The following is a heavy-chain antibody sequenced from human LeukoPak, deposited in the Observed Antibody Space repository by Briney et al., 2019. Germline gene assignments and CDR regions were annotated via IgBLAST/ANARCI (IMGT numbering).Heavy chain of an antibody. CDR2: SHHRGGT. D-gene: IGHD3-3*01. Sequence: SGTLSLTCAVSGGSISNENWWSWVRQPPGKGLEWIGESHHRGGTNYNPSLRSRVTISIDTSKNQFSLKLTSVTAADTAVYYCARGTIGVVIGAYDYWGQGTLGTVSA. J-gene: IGHJ4*02. CDR1: GGSISNENW. V-gene: IGHV4-4*02. CDR3: ARGTIGVVIGAYDY.